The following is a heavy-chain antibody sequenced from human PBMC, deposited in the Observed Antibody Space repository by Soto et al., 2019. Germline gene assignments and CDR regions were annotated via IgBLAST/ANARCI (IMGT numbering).Heavy chain of an antibody. CDR1: GGSISSYY. V-gene: IGHV4-59*01. CDR2: IYYSGST. CDR3: ARLWGGSYPSIAAAGPFAY. Sequence: SETLSLTCTVSGGSISSYYWSWIRQPPGKGLEWIGYIYYSGSTNYNPSLKSRVTISVDTSKNQFSLKLSSVTAADTAVYYCARLWGGSYPSIAAAGPFAYWGQGTLVTVSS. D-gene: IGHD6-13*01. J-gene: IGHJ4*02.